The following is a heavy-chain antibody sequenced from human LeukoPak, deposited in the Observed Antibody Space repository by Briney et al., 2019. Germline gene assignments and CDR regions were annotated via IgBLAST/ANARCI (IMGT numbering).Heavy chain of an antibody. D-gene: IGHD1-26*01. Sequence: GGSLRLSCAASGFTFNSYGIHWVCQAPGKGLEWVAFIRYDGSSKYYVDSVKGRFTISRDNSKNTLYLQMNSLRAEDTAVYFCAKAANEWELLAGYFDYWGQGTLVTVSS. CDR1: GFTFNSYG. V-gene: IGHV3-30*02. J-gene: IGHJ4*02. CDR3: AKAANEWELLAGYFDY. CDR2: IRYDGSSK.